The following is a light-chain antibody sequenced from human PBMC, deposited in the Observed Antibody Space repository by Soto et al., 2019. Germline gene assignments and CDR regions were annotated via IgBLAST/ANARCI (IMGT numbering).Light chain of an antibody. CDR3: QQANTFPLT. Sequence: DIQMTQSPSSVSASVGDRVTITCRASQGIYNWLARYQQKPGKAPKLLISAVSNLQSGVPSRFSGSGYGTDFTLTISSLQPEDFATYYCQQANTFPLTLGPGTKVDIK. CDR2: AVS. CDR1: QGIYNW. V-gene: IGKV1D-12*01. J-gene: IGKJ3*01.